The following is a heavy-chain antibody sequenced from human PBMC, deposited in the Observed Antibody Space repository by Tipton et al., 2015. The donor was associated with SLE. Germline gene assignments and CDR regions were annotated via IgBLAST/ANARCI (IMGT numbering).Heavy chain of an antibody. CDR3: ARGNPSLFDY. Sequence: TLSLTCTVSGGSISGYYWSWIRQPPGKGLEWIGYIYYSGSTNYNPSLKSRVTISVDTSKNQFSLKLSSVTAADTAVYYCARGNPSLFDYWGQGTLVTVSS. D-gene: IGHD1-14*01. J-gene: IGHJ4*02. CDR1: GGSISGYY. V-gene: IGHV4-59*01. CDR2: IYYSGST.